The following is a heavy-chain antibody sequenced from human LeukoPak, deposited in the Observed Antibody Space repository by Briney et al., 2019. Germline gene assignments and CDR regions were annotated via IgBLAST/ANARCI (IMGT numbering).Heavy chain of an antibody. V-gene: IGHV1-69*05. CDR2: IIPIFGTA. D-gene: IGHD2-15*01. Sequence: GASVKVSCKASGGTFSSYAISWVRQAPGRGLEWMGGIIPIFGTANYAQKFQGRVTITTDESTSTAYMELSSLRSEDTAVYYCARSPNPSGGTGYNWFDPWGQGTLVTVSS. J-gene: IGHJ5*02. CDR1: GGTFSSYA. CDR3: ARSPNPSGGTGYNWFDP.